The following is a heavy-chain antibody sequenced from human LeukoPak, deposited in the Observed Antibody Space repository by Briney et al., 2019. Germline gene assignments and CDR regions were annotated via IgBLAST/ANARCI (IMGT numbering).Heavy chain of an antibody. D-gene: IGHD6-13*01. CDR1: GGSISSTNW. J-gene: IGHJ4*02. CDR3: ARSRAAAGKVSEY. Sequence: SETLSLTCAVSGGSISSTNWWSWVRQPPGKGLEWIGEIYHSGSTNYNPSLKSRVTISVDKSKNQFSLKLSSVTAADTAVYYCARSRAAAGKVSEYWGQGTLVTVSS. V-gene: IGHV4-4*02. CDR2: IYHSGST.